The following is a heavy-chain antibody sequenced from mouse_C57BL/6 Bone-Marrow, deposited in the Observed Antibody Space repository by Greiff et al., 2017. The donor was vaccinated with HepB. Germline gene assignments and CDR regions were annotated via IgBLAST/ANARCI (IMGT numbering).Heavy chain of an antibody. V-gene: IGHV1-81*01. J-gene: IGHJ2*01. Sequence: QVQLQQSGAELARPGASVKLSCTASGYTFTSYGISWVQQRPGKGLEWLGEIYPRGGNNYYNEKFTGKATLTADKASSTAYMKLRSLTSEDSAVYFCARLAIYDGYYGDFDYWGQGTTLTVSS. D-gene: IGHD2-3*01. CDR3: ARLAIYDGYYGDFDY. CDR2: IYPRGGNN. CDR1: GYTFTSYG.